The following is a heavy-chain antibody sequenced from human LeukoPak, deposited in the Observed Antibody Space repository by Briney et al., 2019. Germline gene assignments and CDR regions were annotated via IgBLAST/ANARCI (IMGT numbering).Heavy chain of an antibody. CDR1: GYTFTGYY. D-gene: IGHD1-26*01. Sequence: VASVKDSCKASGYTFTGYYMHWVRQAPGQGLEWMGWINPNSGGTNYAQKFQGRVTMTRDTSISTDYMELSRLRSDDTAVYYCARDARPWGATSDYWGQGTLVTVSS. J-gene: IGHJ4*02. CDR3: ARDARPWGATSDY. CDR2: INPNSGGT. V-gene: IGHV1-2*02.